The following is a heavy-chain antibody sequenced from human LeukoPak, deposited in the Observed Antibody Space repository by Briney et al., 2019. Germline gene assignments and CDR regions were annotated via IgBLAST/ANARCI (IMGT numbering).Heavy chain of an antibody. CDR3: ARGWVAGIYVDS. V-gene: IGHV3-48*03. J-gene: IGHJ4*02. Sequence: GGSLRLSCVDSGFTFSSYEMNWVRQAPGKGLEWLSLIRSTGNPIYYADSVKGRFTVSRDNAKNSLYLQMNDLRAEDTAVYYCARGWVAGIYVDSWGQGTLVTVYS. CDR2: IRSTGNPI. CDR1: GFTFSSYE. D-gene: IGHD6-19*01.